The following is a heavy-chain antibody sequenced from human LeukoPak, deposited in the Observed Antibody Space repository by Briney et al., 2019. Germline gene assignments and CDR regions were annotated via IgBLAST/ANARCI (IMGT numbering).Heavy chain of an antibody. D-gene: IGHD6-13*01. CDR3: ARSGASAAAYIWDAFGI. Sequence: PGGSLRLSCAASGFTFSSYAMHWVRQAPGKGLEWVAVISYDGSNKYYADSVKGRFTISRDNSKNTLYLQMNSLRAEDTAVYYCARSGASAAAYIWDAFGIWGQGTMVTVSS. J-gene: IGHJ3*02. CDR2: ISYDGSNK. V-gene: IGHV3-30-3*01. CDR1: GFTFSSYA.